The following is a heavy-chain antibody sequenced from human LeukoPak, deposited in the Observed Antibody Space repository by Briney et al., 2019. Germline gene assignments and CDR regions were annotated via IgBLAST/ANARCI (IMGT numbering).Heavy chain of an antibody. J-gene: IGHJ4*02. CDR1: GGTFSSYA. D-gene: IGHD1-26*01. CDR2: IIPIFGTA. Sequence: ASVKVSCKASGGTFSSYAISWVRQAPGQGLEWMGGIIPIFGTANYAQKFQGRVTITTDESTSTAYMELSSLRSEDTAVYYCAKVYISVGATTGGYYFDYWGQGTLVTVSS. V-gene: IGHV1-69*05. CDR3: AKVYISVGATTGGYYFDY.